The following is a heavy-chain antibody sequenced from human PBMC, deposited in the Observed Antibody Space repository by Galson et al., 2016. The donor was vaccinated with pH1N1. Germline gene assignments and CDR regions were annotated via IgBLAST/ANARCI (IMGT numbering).Heavy chain of an antibody. CDR2: VYPPDSDT. J-gene: IGHJ4*02. CDR1: GYTFTTYW. CDR3: ARLNGGGYNFREFDY. Sequence: QSGAEVKKAGESLKISCKGSGYTFTTYWIAWVRQMPGKGLEWMGIVYPPDSDTRYSPSFEGQVTITADKSISTAYLQWSSLKASDTAVYYCARLNGGGYNFREFDYWGQGTQVTVSS. V-gene: IGHV5-51*03. D-gene: IGHD5-24*01.